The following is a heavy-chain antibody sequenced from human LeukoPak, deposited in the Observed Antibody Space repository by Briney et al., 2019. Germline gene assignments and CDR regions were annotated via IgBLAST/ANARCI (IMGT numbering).Heavy chain of an antibody. J-gene: IGHJ4*02. Sequence: ASVKVSCKASGYTFTGYYIHWVRQVPGQGLEWMGWINPNNGDTTHAQKFQGRVTTTRDTSISTAYMELSRLTSDDTAMYFCARDFDFWSAYSSFDYWGQGTLVTVSS. V-gene: IGHV1-2*02. CDR1: GYTFTGYY. D-gene: IGHD3-3*01. CDR3: ARDFDFWSAYSSFDY. CDR2: INPNNGDT.